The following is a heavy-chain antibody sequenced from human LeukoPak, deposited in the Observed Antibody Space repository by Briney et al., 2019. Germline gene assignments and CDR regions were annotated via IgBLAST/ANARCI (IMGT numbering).Heavy chain of an antibody. V-gene: IGHV3-66*01. D-gene: IGHD1-26*01. CDR1: GFTVSSKY. CDR2: IYSDGST. CDR3: ASPVGATTVEIYDY. J-gene: IGHJ4*02. Sequence: GGSLRLSCAASGFTVSSKYMSWVRQAPGKGLEWVSVIYSDGSTYYADSVKGRFTISRDNSKNTLYLQMNSLRAEDTAVYYCASPVGATTVEIYDYWGQGTLVTVSS.